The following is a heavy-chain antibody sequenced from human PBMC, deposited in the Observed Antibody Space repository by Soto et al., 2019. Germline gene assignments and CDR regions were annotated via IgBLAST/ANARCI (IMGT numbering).Heavy chain of an antibody. CDR3: ARDRIRSSYYYYGMDV. D-gene: IGHD2-2*01. J-gene: IGHJ6*02. CDR1: GGSISSGGYY. CDR2: IYYSGST. Sequence: LSETLSLTCTVSGGSISSGGYYWSWIRQHPGKGLEWIGYIYYSGSTYYNPSLKSRVTISVDTSKNQFSLKLSSVTAADTAVYYCARDRIRSSYYYYGMDVWGQGTTVTVSS. V-gene: IGHV4-31*03.